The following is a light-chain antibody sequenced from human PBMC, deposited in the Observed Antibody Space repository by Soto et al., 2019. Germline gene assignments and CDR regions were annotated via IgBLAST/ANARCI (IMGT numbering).Light chain of an antibody. CDR3: AAWDDSLNVVL. Sequence: QSVLTQPPSVSEAPRQRVTISCSGNSSNIGKNAVNWYQHLPGKAPKLLIYYGDLLPSGVSDRFSGSKSGTSASLAISGLQSDDEGDYYCAAWDDSLNVVLFGGGTKVTV. CDR1: SSNIGKNA. CDR2: YGD. J-gene: IGLJ3*02. V-gene: IGLV1-36*01.